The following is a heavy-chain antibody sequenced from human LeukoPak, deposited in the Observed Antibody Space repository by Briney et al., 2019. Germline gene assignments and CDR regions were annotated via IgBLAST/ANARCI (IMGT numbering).Heavy chain of an antibody. CDR2: INHSERT. V-gene: IGHV4-34*01. CDR3: ARGGIQLWLPLPGY. J-gene: IGHJ4*02. CDR1: AGSCRGCY. D-gene: IGHD5-18*01. Sequence: SETLSHSGTVPAGSCRGCYWSWIPKPPLKVLKWIGEINHSERTNSHPSLRGRVTRSVGTSKDKYSLKRSSVTAADTAVYYCARGGIQLWLPLPGYWGQGTLVTVSS.